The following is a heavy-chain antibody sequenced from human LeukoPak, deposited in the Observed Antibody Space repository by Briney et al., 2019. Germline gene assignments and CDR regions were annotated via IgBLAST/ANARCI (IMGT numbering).Heavy chain of an antibody. D-gene: IGHD3-22*01. J-gene: IGHJ3*02. CDR1: GFIFSSYW. V-gene: IGHV3-7*01. Sequence: GGSLRLSCAASGFIFSSYWMSWVRQAPGKGLEWVANIKQDGSEKYYVDSVKGRFTISRDNAKNSLYLQMNSLRAEDTAVYYCARLVLITMARALDIWGQGTMVTVSS. CDR2: IKQDGSEK. CDR3: ARLVLITMARALDI.